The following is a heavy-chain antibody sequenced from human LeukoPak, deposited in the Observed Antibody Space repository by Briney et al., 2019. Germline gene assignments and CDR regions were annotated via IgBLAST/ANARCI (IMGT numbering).Heavy chain of an antibody. J-gene: IGHJ4*02. CDR1: GYTFTSYD. D-gene: IGHD2-2*01. V-gene: IGHV1-8*01. CDR3: ASGRRDIVVVPAAKASYYFDY. CDR2: MNPNSGNT. Sequence: GASVKVSCKASGYTFTSYDINWVRQATGQGLEWMGWMNPNSGNTGYAQKFQGRVTMTRNTSISTAYMELSSLRSEDTAVYYCASGRRDIVVVPAAKASYYFDYWGQGTLVTVSS.